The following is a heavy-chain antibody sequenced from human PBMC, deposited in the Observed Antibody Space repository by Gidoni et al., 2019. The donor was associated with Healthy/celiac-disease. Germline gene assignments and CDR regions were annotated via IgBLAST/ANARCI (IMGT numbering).Heavy chain of an antibody. CDR2: IYYSGST. CDR1: VGSTSSSSYY. V-gene: IGHV4-39*01. CDR3: ATPCLLDALDAFDI. D-gene: IGHD1-26*01. J-gene: IGHJ3*02. Sequence: HPQLQASCPGLVKPSETLSLTCTVPVGSTSSSSYYCGWIRQPPGKRLEWVGSIYYSGSTYYTPPFQSRVIISVDTSTNQSALKLSCVTAADTAVYYCATPCLLDALDAFDIWGQGTMVTVSS.